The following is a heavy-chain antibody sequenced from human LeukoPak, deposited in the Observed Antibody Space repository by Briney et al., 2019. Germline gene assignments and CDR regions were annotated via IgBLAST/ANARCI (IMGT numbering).Heavy chain of an antibody. J-gene: IGHJ4*02. CDR3: ARVIGAGSEPHYDY. V-gene: IGHV1-2*06. CDR1: GYTFTTYG. CDR2: INPNSGGT. Sequence: ASVKVSCKVSGYTFTTYGISWVRQARGQGLEWMGRINPNSGGTNYAQKFQGRVTMTRDTSISTAYMELSRLRSDDTAVYYCARVIGAGSEPHYDYWGQGTLVTVSS. D-gene: IGHD3-10*01.